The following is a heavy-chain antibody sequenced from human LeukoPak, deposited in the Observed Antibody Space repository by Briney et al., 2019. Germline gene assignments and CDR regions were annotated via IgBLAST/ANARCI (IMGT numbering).Heavy chain of an antibody. CDR3: ARDLNYVPLGYNIFADVGYYFDY. J-gene: IGHJ4*02. D-gene: IGHD3-9*01. Sequence: ASVKVSCKTAGYTFTMYGVSWVRQAPGRGLQWLGLISPRNGNTAYAQDLQGRVTMTTDTSTTTAYLELRSLRSDDTAIYYCARDLNYVPLGYNIFADVGYYFDYWGQGSLVTVSS. CDR2: ISPRNGNT. V-gene: IGHV1-18*01. CDR1: GYTFTMYG.